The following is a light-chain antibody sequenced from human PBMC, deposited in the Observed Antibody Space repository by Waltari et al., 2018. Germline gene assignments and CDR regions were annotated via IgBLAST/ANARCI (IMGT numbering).Light chain of an antibody. CDR3: QQYYSTPKT. CDR1: QSVLYSSHNKNY. V-gene: IGKV4-1*01. J-gene: IGKJ1*01. CDR2: WAS. Sequence: DIVMTQSPDSLAVSLGERATINCNSSQSVLYSSHNKNYLAWYQQKPGQPPKLLIYWASTRESGVPDRFSGSGSGTDFTLTISSLQAEEVAVYYCQQYYSTPKTFGQGTKVEIK.